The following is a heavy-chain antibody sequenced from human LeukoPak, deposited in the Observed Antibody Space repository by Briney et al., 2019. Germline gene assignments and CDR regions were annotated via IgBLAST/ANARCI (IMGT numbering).Heavy chain of an antibody. V-gene: IGHV3-13*01. CDR1: GFTFRTYD. Sequence: GGSLRLSCEASGFTFRTYDFHWVRQVKGIGLEWVSGIGTAGDTYYAGSVKGRFTMSRENAKNSLYLQMNSLRAEDTAVYYCARESYSGSYYLDYWGQGTLVTVSS. J-gene: IGHJ4*02. D-gene: IGHD1-26*01. CDR2: IGTAGDT. CDR3: ARESYSGSYYLDY.